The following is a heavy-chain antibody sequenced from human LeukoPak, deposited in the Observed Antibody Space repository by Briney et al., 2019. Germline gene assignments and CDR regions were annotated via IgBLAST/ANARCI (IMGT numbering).Heavy chain of an antibody. CDR1: GFTFGDYA. Sequence: GGSLRLSCTASGFTFGDYAMSWFRQAPGKGLEWVGFIRSKAYGGTTEYAASVKGRFTTSRDDSKSIAYLQMNSLKTEDTAVYYCTRLLLWFGELEVDFSEYFQHWGQGTLVTVSS. D-gene: IGHD3-10*01. CDR2: IRSKAYGGTT. CDR3: TRLLLWFGELEVDFSEYFQH. V-gene: IGHV3-49*03. J-gene: IGHJ1*01.